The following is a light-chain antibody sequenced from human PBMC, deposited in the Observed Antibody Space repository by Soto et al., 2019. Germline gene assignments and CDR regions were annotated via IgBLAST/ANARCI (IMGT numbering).Light chain of an antibody. V-gene: IGLV2-14*01. CDR2: EVS. J-gene: IGLJ2*01. Sequence: QSALTQPASVSGSPGQSITISCTGASSDIGGYNYVSWYQQLPGKAPKLMIYEVSNRPSGVSNRFSGSKSGNTASLTISGLQAEDEADYYCSSYTSSSTDVVFGGGTQLTVL. CDR3: SSYTSSSTDVV. CDR1: SSDIGGYNY.